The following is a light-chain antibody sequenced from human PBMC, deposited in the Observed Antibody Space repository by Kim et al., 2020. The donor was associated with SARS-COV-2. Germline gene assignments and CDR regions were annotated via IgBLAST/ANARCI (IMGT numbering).Light chain of an antibody. V-gene: IGLV3-19*01. Sequence: ALGPKVRITWQGGSLRSYYASWYQQKPGQAPVLVIYGNNNRPSGIPDRFSGSSSGNTASLTITGAQAEDEADYYCNSRDSSGNHLVFGGGTQLTVL. CDR1: SLRSYY. CDR3: NSRDSSGNHLV. J-gene: IGLJ2*01. CDR2: GNN.